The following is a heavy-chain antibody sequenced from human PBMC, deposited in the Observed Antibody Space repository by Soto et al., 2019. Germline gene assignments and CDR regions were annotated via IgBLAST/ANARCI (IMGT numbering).Heavy chain of an antibody. D-gene: IGHD2-15*01. V-gene: IGHV3-33*01. CDR2: IWYDGSNK. Sequence: QVQLVESGGGVVQPGRSLRLSCAASGFTFSSYGMHWVRQAPGKGLEWVAVIWYDGSNKYYADSVKGRFTISRDNSKNTLYLQMNSLRAEDTAVYYCARDPGYSSGGSCYPYYFDYWGQGTLVTVSS. CDR3: ARDPGYSSGGSCYPYYFDY. CDR1: GFTFSSYG. J-gene: IGHJ4*02.